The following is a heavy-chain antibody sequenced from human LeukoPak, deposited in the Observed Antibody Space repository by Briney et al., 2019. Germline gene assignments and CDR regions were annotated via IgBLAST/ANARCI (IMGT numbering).Heavy chain of an antibody. J-gene: IGHJ4*02. V-gene: IGHV3-23*01. D-gene: IGHD6-19*01. CDR2: ISGSGDNT. CDR1: GFSFSSYA. Sequence: GGSLRLSCAASGFSFSSYAMSWVRQAPGKGLEWVSSISGSGDNTYYAVSVKGRFTISRDNSKNTLFLQMNSLRAEDTAVFYCAKRSGYTTGWFFDFWGQGTLVTVSS. CDR3: AKRSGYTTGWFFDF.